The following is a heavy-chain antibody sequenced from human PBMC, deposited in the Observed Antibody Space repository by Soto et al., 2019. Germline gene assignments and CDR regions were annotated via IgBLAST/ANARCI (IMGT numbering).Heavy chain of an antibody. CDR2: ISSSSSYI. V-gene: IGHV3-21*01. CDR3: ARDGEQLVRNYYYYYGMDV. J-gene: IGHJ6*02. D-gene: IGHD6-6*01. Sequence: GGSLRLSCAASGFTFSSYSMNWVRQAPGKGLEWVSSISSSSSYIYYADSVKGRFTISRDNAKNSLYLQMNSLRAEDTAVYYCARDGEQLVRNYYYYYGMDVWGQGTTVTVSS. CDR1: GFTFSSYS.